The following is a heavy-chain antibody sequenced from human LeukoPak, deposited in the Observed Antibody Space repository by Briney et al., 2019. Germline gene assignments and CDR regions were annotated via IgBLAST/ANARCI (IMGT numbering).Heavy chain of an antibody. CDR2: TYCRSTCYS. J-gene: IGHJ4*02. CDR3: ARGPAHYFDY. V-gene: IGHV6-1*01. D-gene: IGHD2-2*01. CDR1: GDSVSSNSAA. Sequence: SQTLSLTCAISGDSVSSNSAAWDWFRQSQSRGLEWLGRTYCRSTCYSDYAVSVKSRITINPDTTKNQYSLQLNSVTPEDRAVYYCARGPAHYFDYWGQGTLVTVSS.